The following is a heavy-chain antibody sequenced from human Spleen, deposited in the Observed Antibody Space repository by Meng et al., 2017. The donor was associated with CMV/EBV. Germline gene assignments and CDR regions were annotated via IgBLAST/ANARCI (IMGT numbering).Heavy chain of an antibody. D-gene: IGHD3-22*01. CDR2: INPDGGTT. J-gene: IGHJ3*02. V-gene: IGHV1-46*01. Sequence: ASVKVSCKASGYTFITYYIHWVRQAPGQGLEWMGRINPDGGTTTYSQKFQGGVTLTSDTSTNTVYMELSRLRYEDTAVYYRARDLVGYDAFDIWGQGTMVTVSS. CDR1: GYTFITYY. CDR3: ARDLVGYDAFDI.